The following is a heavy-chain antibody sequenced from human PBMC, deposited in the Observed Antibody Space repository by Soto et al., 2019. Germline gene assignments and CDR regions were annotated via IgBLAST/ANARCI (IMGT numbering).Heavy chain of an antibody. Sequence: GESLKISCAASGFTVSSNYMSWVRQAPGKGLEWVSVIYSGGSTYYADSVKGRFTISRDNSKNTLYLQMNSLRAEDTAVYYCARDRSSGWYDYWGQGTLVTVSS. CDR3: ARDRSSGWYDY. CDR2: IYSGGST. CDR1: GFTVSSNY. D-gene: IGHD6-19*01. V-gene: IGHV3-53*01. J-gene: IGHJ4*02.